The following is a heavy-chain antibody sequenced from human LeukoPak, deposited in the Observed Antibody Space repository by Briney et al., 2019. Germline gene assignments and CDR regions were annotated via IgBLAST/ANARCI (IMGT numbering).Heavy chain of an antibody. Sequence: SETLSLTCTVSGGSISNYYWSWIRQPPGKGLEWIGYIYYSGSTNYNPSLKSRVTISVDTSKNQFSLKLSSVTAADTAVYYCARGMHASKYYFDYWGQGTLVTVSS. J-gene: IGHJ4*02. CDR1: GGSISNYY. CDR2: IYYSGST. CDR3: ARGMHASKYYFDY. D-gene: IGHD2-8*01. V-gene: IGHV4-59*01.